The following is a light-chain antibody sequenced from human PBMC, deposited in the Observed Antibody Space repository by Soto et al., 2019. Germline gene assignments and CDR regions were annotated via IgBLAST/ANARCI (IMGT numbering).Light chain of an antibody. CDR1: NIGSKS. V-gene: IGLV3-21*01. CDR3: QVWDISSGHVV. CDR2: YDS. J-gene: IGLJ3*02. Sequence: SYELTQPPSVSVAPGKTASVACGGSNIGSKSVHWYQKKSGQAPVLVMYYDSDRPSGIPDRFSGSNSGNTATLTISRVEAXXXXXYYCQVWDISSGHVVFGGGTKVTVL.